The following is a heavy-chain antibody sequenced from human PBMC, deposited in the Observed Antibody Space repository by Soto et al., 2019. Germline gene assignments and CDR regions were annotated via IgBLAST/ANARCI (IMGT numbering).Heavy chain of an antibody. D-gene: IGHD6-19*01. CDR1: GGSISSSSYY. J-gene: IGHJ4*02. CDR2: IYYSGST. Sequence: QLQLQESGPGLVKPSETLSLTCTVSGGSISSSSYYWGWIRQPPGKGLEWIGSIYYSGSTYYNPSLKSRLTISVDTSQNQFYLQLSSVTAADTAVYYCARLYSSGWYVPPFDYWGQGTLVTVSS. CDR3: ARLYSSGWYVPPFDY. V-gene: IGHV4-39*01.